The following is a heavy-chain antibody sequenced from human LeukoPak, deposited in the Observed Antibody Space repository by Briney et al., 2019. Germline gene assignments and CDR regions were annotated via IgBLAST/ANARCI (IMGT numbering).Heavy chain of an antibody. CDR3: VRGQTIDY. D-gene: IGHD3-3*01. CDR2: IKSDGTGI. Sequence: GGSLTLSCTPSGVTFSNYWMYWVRQASGKGLVWVSRIKSDGTGITYTDSVEGRFTISRDNAKNTLYLQMNCLRDEHTAVYYCVRGQTIDYWGQGTLVTVSS. CDR1: GVTFSNYW. J-gene: IGHJ4*02. V-gene: IGHV3-74*03.